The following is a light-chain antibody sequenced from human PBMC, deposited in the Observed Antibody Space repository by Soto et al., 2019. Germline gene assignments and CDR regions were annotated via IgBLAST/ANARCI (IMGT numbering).Light chain of an antibody. J-gene: IGKJ1*01. CDR3: KQYGSSLWT. CDR2: GAY. V-gene: IGKV3-20*01. Sequence: EIVLTQSPGTLSLSPGERATLSCRASQSVSSSYLAWYQQKPGQAPRLLIYGAYSRATGIQDRFSGSGSGTDFTLTIRRLEPEDFAVYYCKQYGSSLWTFGQGTKVDNK. CDR1: QSVSSSY.